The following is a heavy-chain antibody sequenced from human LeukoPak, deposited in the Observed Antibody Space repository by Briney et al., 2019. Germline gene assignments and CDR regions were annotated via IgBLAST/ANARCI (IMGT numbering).Heavy chain of an antibody. V-gene: IGHV3-23*01. D-gene: IGHD3-10*01. CDR3: VKSTSGSRSYHRAYFDY. CDR2: ISGSGGST. CDR1: EFTFTSYA. J-gene: IGHJ4*02. Sequence: PGGSLRLSCAASEFTFTSYAMNWVRQAPGKGLEWVSAISGSGGSTYYADSVKGRFTISRDNSKNTLYLQMNSLRAEDTAVYYCVKSTSGSRSYHRAYFDYWGQGTLVTVSS.